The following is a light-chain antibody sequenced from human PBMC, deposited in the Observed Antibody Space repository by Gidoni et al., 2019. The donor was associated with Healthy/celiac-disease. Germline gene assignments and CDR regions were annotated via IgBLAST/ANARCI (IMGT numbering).Light chain of an antibody. Sequence: DVVMNQSPLSLPVTLGQPASISCRSSQSLVSSDGDTYLNWFHQRPGQSPRRLIYKVSDRDSGVPDRFSGSGSGTDFTLKISRVEAEDVGVYYCMQGTHWPLTFGGGTKVEIK. CDR1: QSLVSSDGDTY. V-gene: IGKV2-30*01. J-gene: IGKJ4*01. CDR2: KVS. CDR3: MQGTHWPLT.